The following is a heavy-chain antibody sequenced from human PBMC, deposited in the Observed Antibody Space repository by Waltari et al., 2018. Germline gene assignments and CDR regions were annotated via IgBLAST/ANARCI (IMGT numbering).Heavy chain of an antibody. V-gene: IGHV3-20*01. Sequence: EVQLVESGGGAVRPGGSLRLSCEASGFKFDDYGMYWVRQGQGKGLEWVARINWSGGGTSYADSVKGRFTISRDNTKNSLYLQMNSVRAEDTAFYHCARRDVAVTFDLWGQEPWSPSP. CDR1: GFKFDDYG. CDR2: INWSGGGT. D-gene: IGHD2-21*02. J-gene: IGHJ4*01. CDR3: ARRDVAVTFDL.